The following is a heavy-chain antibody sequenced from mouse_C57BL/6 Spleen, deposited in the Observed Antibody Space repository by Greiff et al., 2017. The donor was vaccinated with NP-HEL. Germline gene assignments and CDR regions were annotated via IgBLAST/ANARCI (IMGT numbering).Heavy chain of an antibody. CDR2: ISSGSSTI. V-gene: IGHV5-17*01. J-gene: IGHJ1*03. CDR1: GFTFSDYG. D-gene: IGHD1-1*01. CDR3: ARGLHGSSYWYFDV. Sequence: EVQVVESGGGLVKPGGSLKLSCAASGFTFSDYGMHWVRQAPEKGLEWVAYISSGSSTIYYADTVKGRFTISRDNAKNTLFLQMTSLRSEDTAMYYCARGLHGSSYWYFDVWGTGTTVTVSS.